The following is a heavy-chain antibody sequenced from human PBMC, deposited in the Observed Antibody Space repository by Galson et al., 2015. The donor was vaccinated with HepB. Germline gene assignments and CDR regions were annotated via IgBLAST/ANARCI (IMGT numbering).Heavy chain of an antibody. J-gene: IGHJ4*02. CDR2: INPDSGGT. CDR1: GYSFTGYY. V-gene: IGHV1-2*02. D-gene: IGHD1-1*01. Sequence: SVKVSCKASGYSFTGYYMHWVRQAPGQGLEWMGWINPDSGGTNYAQKFQGRVTMTRDTSISTDYMELSRLRSDDTAVYYCASHRNWNDAAGSFDYWGQGTLVTVSS. CDR3: ASHRNWNDAAGSFDY.